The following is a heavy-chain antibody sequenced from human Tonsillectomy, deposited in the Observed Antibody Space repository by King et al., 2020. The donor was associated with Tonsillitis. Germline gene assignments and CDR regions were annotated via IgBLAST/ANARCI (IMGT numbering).Heavy chain of an antibody. CDR1: GGSISSYY. CDR2: IYYSGST. D-gene: IGHD6-19*01. V-gene: IGHV4-59*01. CDR3: ARISGWYSGYFQH. J-gene: IGHJ1*01. Sequence: QLQESGPGLVKPSETLSPTCTVSGGSISSYYWSWIRQPPGKGLEWIGYIYYSGSTNYNPSLKSRVTISVDTSKNQFSLKLSSVTAADTAVYYCARISGWYSGYFQHWGQGTLVTVSS.